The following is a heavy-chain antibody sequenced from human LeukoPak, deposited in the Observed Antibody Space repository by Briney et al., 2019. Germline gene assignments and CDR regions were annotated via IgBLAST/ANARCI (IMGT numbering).Heavy chain of an antibody. CDR1: GFTFSSYG. CDR3: ARLESVYYYDSSGYYPDY. J-gene: IGHJ4*02. CDR2: IKQDGSEK. V-gene: IGHV3-7*01. Sequence: GGSLRLSCAASGFTFSSYGMHWVRQAPGRGLEWVANIKQDGSEKYYVDSVKGRFTISRDNAKNSLYLQMNSLRAEDTAVYYCARLESVYYYDSSGYYPDYWGQGTLVTVSS. D-gene: IGHD3-22*01.